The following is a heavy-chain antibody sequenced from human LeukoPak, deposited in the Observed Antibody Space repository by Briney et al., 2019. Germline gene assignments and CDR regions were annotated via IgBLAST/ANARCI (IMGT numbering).Heavy chain of an antibody. Sequence: PGRSLRLSCAASGFTFSSYSMNWVRQAPGKGLEWVSSISSSSSYIYYADSVKGRFTISRDNAKNSLYLQMNSLRAEDTAVYYCARAPVLRYFDWLLSYYFDYWGQGTLVTVSS. CDR2: ISSSSSYI. CDR3: ARAPVLRYFDWLLSYYFDY. D-gene: IGHD3-9*01. V-gene: IGHV3-21*01. CDR1: GFTFSSYS. J-gene: IGHJ4*02.